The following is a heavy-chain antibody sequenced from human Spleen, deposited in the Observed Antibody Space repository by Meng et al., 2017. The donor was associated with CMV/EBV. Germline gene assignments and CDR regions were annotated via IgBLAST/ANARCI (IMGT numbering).Heavy chain of an antibody. V-gene: IGHV4-31*02. CDR2: IYYSGRT. D-gene: IGHD3-3*01. CDR1: GESINSGGFY. J-gene: IGHJ4*02. CDR3: ASTIYGMVSVFDD. Sequence: SGESINSGGFYGSWVRQLTGKGLEWVGYIYYSGRTYYNPSHKSRVTISLDISKKQFSLKLKSVTAADTAVYYCASTIYGMVSVFDDWGQGTLVTVSS.